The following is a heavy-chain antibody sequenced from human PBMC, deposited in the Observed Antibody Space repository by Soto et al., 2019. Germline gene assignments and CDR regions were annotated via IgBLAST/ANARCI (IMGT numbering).Heavy chain of an antibody. CDR1: GYSFTSYW. J-gene: IGHJ6*02. V-gene: IGHV5-10-1*01. CDR2: IDPIDSYT. D-gene: IGHD5-12*01. Sequence: GESLKISCKGSGYSFTSYWISWVRQMPGKGLEWMGRIDPIDSYTNYSPPFQGHVTISADKSISTAYLQWSRLRSDDTAVYYCARDGEYSGYDYPRPNYYYYGMDVWGQGTTVTVSS. CDR3: ARDGEYSGYDYPRPNYYYYGMDV.